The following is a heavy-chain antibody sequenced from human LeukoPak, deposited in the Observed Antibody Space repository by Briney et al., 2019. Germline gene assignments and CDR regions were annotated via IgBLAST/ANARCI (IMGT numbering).Heavy chain of an antibody. Sequence: KASETLSLTCAVSGYSISSGSYWGWIRQPPGKGLEWIGEINHSGSTNYNPSLKSRVTISVDTSKNQFSLKLSSVTAADTAVYYCARVQIRITIFGVVTPLNFDYWGQGTLVTVSS. V-gene: IGHV4-38-2*01. CDR3: ARVQIRITIFGVVTPLNFDY. CDR1: GYSISSGSY. CDR2: INHSGST. J-gene: IGHJ4*02. D-gene: IGHD3-3*01.